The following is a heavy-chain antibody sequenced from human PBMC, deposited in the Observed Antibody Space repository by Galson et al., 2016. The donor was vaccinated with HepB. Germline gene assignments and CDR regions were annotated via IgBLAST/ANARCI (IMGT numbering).Heavy chain of an antibody. CDR3: ARDGGNRGSYSVGDSFDI. J-gene: IGHJ3*02. Sequence: SLRLSCAASGITASLQYMSWVRQAPGKGLEWVSIIYADENTYYTESVKGRFTISKDTSKNTVYLQMNSLRVEDTAMYYCARDGGNRGSYSVGDSFDIWGHGTMVTVSS. V-gene: IGHV3-53*01. CDR1: GITASLQY. D-gene: IGHD1-26*01. CDR2: IYADENT.